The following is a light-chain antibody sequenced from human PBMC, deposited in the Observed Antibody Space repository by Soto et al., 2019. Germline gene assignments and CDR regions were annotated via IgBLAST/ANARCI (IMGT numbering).Light chain of an antibody. J-gene: IGLJ1*01. CDR2: DVS. Sequence: QSALTQPRSVSGSPGQSVTISCTGTSSDVGGYNYVSWYQQHPGKAPKLMIYDVSKRPSGVPDRFSGSKSGNTASLTISGLQAEDEADYYCLSYSSSTSPYVLGTATKVTVL. V-gene: IGLV2-11*01. CDR1: SSDVGGYNY. CDR3: LSYSSSTSPYV.